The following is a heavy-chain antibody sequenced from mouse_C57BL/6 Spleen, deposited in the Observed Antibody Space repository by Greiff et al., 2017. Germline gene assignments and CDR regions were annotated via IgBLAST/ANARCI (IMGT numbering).Heavy chain of an antibody. V-gene: IGHV1-52*01. Sequence: QVQLQQSGAELVRPGSSVKLSCKASGYTFTSYWMHWVKQRPIQGLEWIGNIDPSDSETNYNQKFKDKATLTVDKSSSTAYMQLSSLTSEDSAVYYCANNYGKYVAYWGQGTLVTVSA. CDR1: GYTFTSYW. J-gene: IGHJ3*01. CDR3: ANNYGKYVAY. D-gene: IGHD2-1*01. CDR2: IDPSDSET.